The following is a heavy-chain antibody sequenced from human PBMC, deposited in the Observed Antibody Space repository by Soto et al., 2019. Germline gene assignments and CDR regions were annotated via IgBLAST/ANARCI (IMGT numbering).Heavy chain of an antibody. Sequence: TSETLALTCTVSGGSITSGGDDLSWIRQHPGKGLEWIGYIYYSGSTNYNPSLKSRVTISVDTSKNQFSLKLSSVTAADTAVYYCARLFGPIFGVVRITPEHYYYMDVWGKGTTVTVSS. J-gene: IGHJ6*03. V-gene: IGHV4-61*08. D-gene: IGHD3-3*01. CDR3: ARLFGPIFGVVRITPEHYYYMDV. CDR2: IYYSGST. CDR1: GGSITSGGDD.